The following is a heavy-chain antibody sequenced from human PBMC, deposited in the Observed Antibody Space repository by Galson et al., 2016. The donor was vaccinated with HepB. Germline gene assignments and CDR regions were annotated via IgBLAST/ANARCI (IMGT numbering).Heavy chain of an antibody. CDR3: ARGAYSSFDI. Sequence: CAISGDSVSNNHVAWNWIRQSPSRGLEWLGRTYRGSNQYAASMRGRIATNSETSTNQFSLQLSFVTPEDTGLYYCARGAYSSFDIWGQGTMVTVSS. CDR1: GDSVSNNHVA. V-gene: IGHV6-1*01. D-gene: IGHD2-15*01. J-gene: IGHJ3*02. CDR2: TYRGSN.